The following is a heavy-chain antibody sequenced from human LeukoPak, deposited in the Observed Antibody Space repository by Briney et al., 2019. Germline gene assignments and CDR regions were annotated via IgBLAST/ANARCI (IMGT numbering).Heavy chain of an antibody. Sequence: GGSLRLSCAASGFTFNGYTMNWVRQAPGKGLEWVSTISPSSSYIYYADSVKGRFTISRDNAKNSLYLQMNSLRPEDTAVYYCARDPVVPDDGYYFDYWGQGTLVTVSS. CDR1: GFTFNGYT. J-gene: IGHJ4*02. CDR2: ISPSSSYI. V-gene: IGHV3-21*01. CDR3: ARDPVVPDDGYYFDY. D-gene: IGHD2-2*01.